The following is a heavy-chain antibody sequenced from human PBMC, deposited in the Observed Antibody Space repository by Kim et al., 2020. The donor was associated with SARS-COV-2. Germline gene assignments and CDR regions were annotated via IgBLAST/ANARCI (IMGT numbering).Heavy chain of an antibody. V-gene: IGHV4-59*08. D-gene: IGHD4-17*01. CDR1: GGSVSGYY. CDR3: ARHRDYNSFGTWYFDL. CDR2: MYYIGTT. Sequence: SETLSLTCTVSGGSVSGYYWSWIRQSPGKGLEWLGYMYYIGTTNYNPSLKSRVTISLDTAKSQSSLTLTSVTAADTAVYYCARHRDYNSFGTWYFDLWGR. J-gene: IGHJ2*01.